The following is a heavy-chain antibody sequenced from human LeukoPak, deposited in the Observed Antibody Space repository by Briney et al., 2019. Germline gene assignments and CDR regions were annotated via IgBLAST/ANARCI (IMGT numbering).Heavy chain of an antibody. CDR1: GFTFSSYA. D-gene: IGHD5-24*01. CDR3: AKVPRGDGYKYDY. V-gene: IGHV3-23*01. J-gene: IGHJ4*02. CDR2: ISGSGGST. Sequence: GGSLRLSCAASGFTFSSYAMSWVRQAPGKGLEWVSAISGSGGSTYYADSVKGRFTISRDNSKNSLYLQMNTLRAEDTAVYYCAKVPRGDGYKYDYWGQGTLVTVSS.